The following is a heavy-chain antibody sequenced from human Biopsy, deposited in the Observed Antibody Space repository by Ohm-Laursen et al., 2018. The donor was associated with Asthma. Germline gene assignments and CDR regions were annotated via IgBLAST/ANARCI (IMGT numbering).Heavy chain of an antibody. J-gene: IGHJ4*02. Sequence: GESLQISCKASGYTFNDSWIGWVGQMPGKGLEGMGIIFAAKSETKYIPSVQGQVTISDDMSISTAFLQWSSLKASDTAMYYCARFIDGTFFVDYWGQGTLVTVSS. V-gene: IGHV5-51*03. CDR1: GYTFNDSW. CDR3: ARFIDGTFFVDY. CDR2: IFAAKSET. D-gene: IGHD1-7*01.